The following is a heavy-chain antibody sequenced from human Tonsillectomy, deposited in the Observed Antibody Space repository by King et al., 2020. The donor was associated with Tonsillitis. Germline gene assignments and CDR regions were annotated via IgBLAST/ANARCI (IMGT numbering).Heavy chain of an antibody. CDR3: ARAVVPAAHNWFDP. J-gene: IGHJ5*02. V-gene: IGHV4-4*07. D-gene: IGHD2-2*01. CDR2: IYTSGGT. CDR1: GGSISSFY. Sequence: VQLQESGPGLVKPSETLSLTCTVSGGSISSFYWSWIRQPAGKGLEWIGRIYTSGGTNYNPSLKSRVTMSVDTSKNQFSLKPSSVTAADTAVYYCARAVVPAAHNWFDPWGQGTLVTVSS.